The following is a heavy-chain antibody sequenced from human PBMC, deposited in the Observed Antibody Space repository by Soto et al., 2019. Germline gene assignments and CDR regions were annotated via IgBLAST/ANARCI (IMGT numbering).Heavy chain of an antibody. Sequence: QPGGSMRLSCAACGLRFGGSAMHGVLKASGKGLEWVGHIRSKTNSYATAYAESVKGRFTISRDDSMNTAYLQMNSLKTEDTAVYFCTRQTDAVQWLVVPTDYNFDYWGQGTLVTVSS. J-gene: IGHJ4*02. V-gene: IGHV3-73*01. CDR1: GLRFGGSA. CDR3: TRQTDAVQWLVVPTDYNFDY. CDR2: IRSKTNSYAT. D-gene: IGHD6-19*01.